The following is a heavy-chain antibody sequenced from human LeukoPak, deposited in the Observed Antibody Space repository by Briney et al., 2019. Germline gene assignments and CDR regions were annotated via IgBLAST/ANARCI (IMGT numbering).Heavy chain of an antibody. J-gene: IGHJ4*02. V-gene: IGHV1-69*01. Sequence: SVRVSCKASGGTFSSYAISWVRQAPGQGLEWMGGIIPIFGTANYAQKFQGRVTITADESTSTAYMELSSLRSEDTAVYYCARGEGNSGYDPYFDYWGQGTLVTVSS. D-gene: IGHD5-12*01. CDR2: IIPIFGTA. CDR1: GGTFSSYA. CDR3: ARGEGNSGYDPYFDY.